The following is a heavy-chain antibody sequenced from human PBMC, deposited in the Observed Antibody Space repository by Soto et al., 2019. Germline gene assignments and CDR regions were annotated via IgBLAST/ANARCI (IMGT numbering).Heavy chain of an antibody. CDR2: ISAYNGNT. CDR1: GYTFTSYG. Sequence: QVQLVQSGAEVKKPGASVKVSCKASGYTFTSYGISWVRQAPGQGLEWMGWISAYNGNTNYAQKLQGRVTMTTDTYTSTAYMELRSLRSDDTAVYYCARWTVYLYCSGGSCPGDYFDYWGQGTLVTVSS. D-gene: IGHD2-15*01. J-gene: IGHJ4*02. CDR3: ARWTVYLYCSGGSCPGDYFDY. V-gene: IGHV1-18*01.